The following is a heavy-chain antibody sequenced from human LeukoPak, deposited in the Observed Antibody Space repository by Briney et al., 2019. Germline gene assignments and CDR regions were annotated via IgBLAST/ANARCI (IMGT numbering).Heavy chain of an antibody. D-gene: IGHD3-10*01. CDR1: GFTFDDYA. V-gene: IGHV3-9*01. J-gene: IGHJ4*02. CDR2: ISWNSGSI. Sequence: GGSLRLSCAASGFTFDDYAMHWVRQAPGKGLEWVSGISWNSGSIGYADSVKGRFTISRDNAKNSLYLQMNSLRAEDTALYYCAKDIFAMVRGVVDYWGQGTLVTVSS. CDR3: AKDIFAMVRGVVDY.